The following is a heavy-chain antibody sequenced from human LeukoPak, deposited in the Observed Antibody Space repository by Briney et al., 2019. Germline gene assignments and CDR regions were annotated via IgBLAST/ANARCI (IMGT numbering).Heavy chain of an antibody. CDR1: GESFSGYY. Sequence: SETLSLTCAVYGESFSGYYWSWIRQPPGKGLTWIGEINHSGSINSNPSLKSRVTISLDTSKSQFSLKLSSVTAADTAVYYCARGKYDSGGYYLDYWGQGTLVTVSS. J-gene: IGHJ4*02. V-gene: IGHV4-34*01. CDR3: ARGKYDSGGYYLDY. CDR2: INHSGSI. D-gene: IGHD3-22*01.